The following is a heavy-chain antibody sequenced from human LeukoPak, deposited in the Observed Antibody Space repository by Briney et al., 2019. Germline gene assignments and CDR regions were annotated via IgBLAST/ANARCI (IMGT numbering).Heavy chain of an antibody. D-gene: IGHD3-10*01. CDR1: GFTFSSYW. J-gene: IGHJ3*02. CDR3: ARETTMVRGGSDAFDI. V-gene: IGHV3-30*02. Sequence: GGSLRLSCAASGFTFSSYWMSWVRQAPGKGLEWVAFIRYDGSNKYYADSVKGRFTISRDNSKNTLYLQMNSLRAEDTAVYYCARETTMVRGGSDAFDIWGQGTMVTVSS. CDR2: IRYDGSNK.